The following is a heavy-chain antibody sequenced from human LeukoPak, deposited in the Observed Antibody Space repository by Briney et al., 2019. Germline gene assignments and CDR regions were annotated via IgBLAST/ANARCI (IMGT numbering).Heavy chain of an antibody. V-gene: IGHV4-59*01. Sequence: TSETLSLTCTVSGGSISSYYWSWIRQPPGKGLEWIGYIYYSGSTNYNPSLKSRVTISVDTSKNQFSLKLSSVTAADTAVYYCARVRPLKWELPSFVDYWGQGTLVTVSS. D-gene: IGHD1-26*01. CDR1: GGSISSYY. CDR2: IYYSGST. J-gene: IGHJ4*02. CDR3: ARVRPLKWELPSFVDY.